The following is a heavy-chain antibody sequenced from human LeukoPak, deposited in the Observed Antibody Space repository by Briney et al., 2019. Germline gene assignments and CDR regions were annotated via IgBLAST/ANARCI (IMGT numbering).Heavy chain of an antibody. D-gene: IGHD3-3*01. CDR1: GNTFNSYG. V-gene: IGHV1-18*01. CDR3: ARDLGGPTYYDFWSGYYPRSYYYYGMDV. Sequence: ASVKVSCKASGNTFNSYGLNWVRQAPGQGLEWMGWISAYNGNTNYAQKLQGRVTMTTDTSTSTAYMELRSLRSDDTAVYYCARDLGGPTYYDFWSGYYPRSYYYYGMDVWGQGTTVTVSS. CDR2: ISAYNGNT. J-gene: IGHJ6*02.